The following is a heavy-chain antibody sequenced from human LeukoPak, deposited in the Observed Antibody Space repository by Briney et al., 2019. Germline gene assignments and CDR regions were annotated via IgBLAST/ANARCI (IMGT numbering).Heavy chain of an antibody. CDR1: GYNFRNYG. CDR2: ITAGNGNT. V-gene: IGHV1-18*01. D-gene: IGHD5-18*01. Sequence: GASVKVSCKASGYNFRNYGIGRVRQAPRQGLEWMGWITAGNGNTNYAQKVQGRVTMTTDTSTSTAYMELRSLRSDDTAVYFCARDSARGYSYGYNAFDIWGQGTMVTVSS. J-gene: IGHJ3*02. CDR3: ARDSARGYSYGYNAFDI.